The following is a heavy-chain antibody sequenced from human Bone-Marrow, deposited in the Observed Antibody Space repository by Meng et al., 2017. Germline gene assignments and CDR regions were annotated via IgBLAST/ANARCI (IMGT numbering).Heavy chain of an antibody. CDR3: ASSHYYYDSSGPPDY. CDR1: GGTFSSYT. CDR2: IIPILGIA. V-gene: IGHV1-69*02. Sequence: SVKVSCKASGGTFSSYTISWVRQAPGQGLEWMGRIIPILGIANYAQKFQGRVTITADKSTSTAYMELSGLRSEDTAVYYCASSHYYYDSSGPPDYWGQGTLVTVSS. J-gene: IGHJ4*02. D-gene: IGHD3-22*01.